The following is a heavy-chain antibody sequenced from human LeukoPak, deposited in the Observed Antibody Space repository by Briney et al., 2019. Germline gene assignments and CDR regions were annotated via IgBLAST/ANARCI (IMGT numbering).Heavy chain of an antibody. CDR1: GGSVSSGSYY. V-gene: IGHV4-61*01. J-gene: IGHJ4*02. Sequence: SETLSLTCTVSGGSVSSGSYYWSWIRQPPGKGLEWIGYIYYSGSTNYNPSLKSRVTISVDTSKNQFSLKLSSVTAADTAVYYCARVSRGRPFDYWGQGTLVTVSS. CDR3: ARVSRGRPFDY. CDR2: IYYSGST. D-gene: IGHD3-10*01.